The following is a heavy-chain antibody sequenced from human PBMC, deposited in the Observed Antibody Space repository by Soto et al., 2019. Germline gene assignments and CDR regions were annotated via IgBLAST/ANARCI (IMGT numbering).Heavy chain of an antibody. CDR2: IYHSGST. J-gene: IGHJ6*02. CDR3: ARGLRHGMDV. V-gene: IGHV4-38-2*01. CDR1: GYSISSGYY. Sequence: KPSESLSLTCAVSGYSISSGYYWGCIRQPPGKGLEWIGSIYHSGSTYYNASLKSRVTISVDTSKKQFSMKLSSVTAADTAVYYCARGLRHGMDVWGQGTTVTVSS.